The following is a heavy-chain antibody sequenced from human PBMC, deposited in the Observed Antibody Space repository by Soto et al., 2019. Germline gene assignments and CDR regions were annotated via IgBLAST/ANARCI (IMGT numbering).Heavy chain of an antibody. V-gene: IGHV3-7*01. J-gene: IGHJ5*02. CDR2: IKQDGSEA. Sequence: GGSLRLSCAASGFTFSTFWMSLVRQAPGKGLECVANIKQDGSEAYYVDSVKGRFTISRDNAKNSLYLQLNSLRAEDKAVYYCARDQWLLLWFVTWGQGTLVNVSS. CDR3: ARDQWLLLWFVT. CDR1: GFTFSTFW. D-gene: IGHD3-22*01.